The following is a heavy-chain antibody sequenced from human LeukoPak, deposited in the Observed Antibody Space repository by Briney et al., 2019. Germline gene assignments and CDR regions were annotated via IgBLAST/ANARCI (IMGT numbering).Heavy chain of an antibody. V-gene: IGHV3-48*03. D-gene: IGHD6-19*01. CDR1: GFTFSSYE. Sequence: GGSLRLSCAASGFTFSSYEMNWVRQAPGKGLERLSYISSSGSSRHYADSVKGRFTISRDNAKNSLYLQMNSLRVEDTAVYYCTRDHQWSPDYWGQGTLVTVSS. CDR3: TRDHQWSPDY. J-gene: IGHJ4*02. CDR2: ISSSGSSR.